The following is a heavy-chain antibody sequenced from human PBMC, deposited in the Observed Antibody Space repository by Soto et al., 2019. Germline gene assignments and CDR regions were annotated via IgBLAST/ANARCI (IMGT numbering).Heavy chain of an antibody. J-gene: IGHJ4*02. Sequence: QVQLVQTGAEVKKPGASVKVSCKASGYTFTSYGISWVRQAPGQGLEWMGWISAYNGNTNYAQKRRGRVTMNTDTSTRTDYMVLRSLRSDDTAVYYCARESSSSCHDYWGQGTLVTVSS. CDR3: ARESSSSCHDY. D-gene: IGHD6-13*01. CDR1: GYTFTSYG. V-gene: IGHV1-18*01. CDR2: ISAYNGNT.